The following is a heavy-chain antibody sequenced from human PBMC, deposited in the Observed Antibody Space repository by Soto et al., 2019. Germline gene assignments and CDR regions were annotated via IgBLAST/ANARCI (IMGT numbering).Heavy chain of an antibody. CDR3: ARATFPPEAFLGDYVWFGVLVTSEYYFDY. CDR1: SGSISSSNW. J-gene: IGHJ4*02. D-gene: IGHD4-17*01. CDR2: IYHSGII. Sequence: TSETLSLTCAVSSGSISSSNWWSWVRQPPGKGLEWIGEIYHSGIINYNPSLKSRVTISVDKSKNQFSLKLSSVTAADTAVYYCARATFPPEAFLGDYVWFGVLVTSEYYFDYWGQGTLVTVSS. V-gene: IGHV4-4*02.